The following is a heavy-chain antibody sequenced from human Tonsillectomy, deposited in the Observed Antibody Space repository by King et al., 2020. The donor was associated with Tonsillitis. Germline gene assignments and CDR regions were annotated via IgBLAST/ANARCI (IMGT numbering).Heavy chain of an antibody. CDR2: IYYSGST. Sequence: QLQESGPGLVKPSETLSLTCTVSGGSISSYYWSWIRQPPGKGLEWIGYIYYSGSTNYNPSLKSRVTISVDTSKNQFSLKLSSVTAADTAVYYCARRPNYYDSSGYGGGYAFDIWGRGTMVTVAS. V-gene: IGHV4-59*08. CDR1: GGSISSYY. CDR3: ARRPNYYDSSGYGGGYAFDI. J-gene: IGHJ3*02. D-gene: IGHD3-22*01.